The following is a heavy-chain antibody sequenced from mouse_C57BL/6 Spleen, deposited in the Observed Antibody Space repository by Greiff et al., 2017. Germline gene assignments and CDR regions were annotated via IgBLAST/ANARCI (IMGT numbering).Heavy chain of an antibody. V-gene: IGHV1-69*01. CDR2: IDPSDSYT. CDR1: GYTFTSYW. Sequence: QVQLQQPGAELVMPGASVKLSCKASGYTFTSYWMHWVKQRPGQGLEWIGEIDPSDSYTNYNQKFKGKSTLTVDKSSSTAYMQLSSLTSEDSAVYYCARITTVVADDWGQGTTLTVSS. J-gene: IGHJ2*01. CDR3: ARITTVVADD. D-gene: IGHD1-1*01.